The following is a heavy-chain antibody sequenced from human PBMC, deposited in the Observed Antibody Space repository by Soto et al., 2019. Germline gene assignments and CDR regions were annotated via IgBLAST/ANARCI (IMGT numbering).Heavy chain of an antibody. V-gene: IGHV1-18*04. CDR3: ARDRIAVAGTYYYYYYGMDV. J-gene: IGHJ6*02. D-gene: IGHD6-19*01. Sequence: GASVKVSCKASGYTFTSYGISWLRQAPGQGLEWMGWISAYNGNTNYAQKLQGRVTMTTDTSTSTAYMELRSLRSDDTAVYYCARDRIAVAGTYYYYYYGMDVWGQGTTVTVS. CDR2: ISAYNGNT. CDR1: GYTFTSYG.